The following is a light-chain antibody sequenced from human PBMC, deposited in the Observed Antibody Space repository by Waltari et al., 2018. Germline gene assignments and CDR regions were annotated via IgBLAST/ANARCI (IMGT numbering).Light chain of an antibody. CDR3: ASFTNTNTWV. CDR2: GVS. V-gene: IGLV2-14*03. J-gene: IGLJ3*02. Sequence: QSALTQPASVSASPGQSITISCTGTSSDIGAYNYVSWYQQHSGKAPQLIIFGVSDRPSGVSNRFSASKSSTTASLTISGLQAEDEADYYCASFTNTNTWVFGGGTKVTVL. CDR1: SSDIGAYNY.